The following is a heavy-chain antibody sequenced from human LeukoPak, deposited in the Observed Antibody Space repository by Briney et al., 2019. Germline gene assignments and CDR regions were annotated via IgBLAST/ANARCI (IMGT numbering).Heavy chain of an antibody. CDR3: AREVTSTYYDFWSGYHNYYYYMDV. CDR1: GFTFSSYE. D-gene: IGHD3-3*01. CDR2: ISSSSSYI. J-gene: IGHJ6*03. Sequence: GGSLRLSCAASGFTFSSYEMNWVRQAPGKGLKWVSSISSSSSYIYYADSVKGRFTISRDNAKNSLYLQMNSLRAEDTAVYYCAREVTSTYYDFWSGYHNYYYYMDVWGKGTTVTVSS. V-gene: IGHV3-21*01.